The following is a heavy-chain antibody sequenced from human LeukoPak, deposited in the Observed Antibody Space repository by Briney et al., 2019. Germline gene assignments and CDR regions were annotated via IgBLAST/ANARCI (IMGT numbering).Heavy chain of an antibody. V-gene: IGHV3-74*01. CDR1: GFNFSSHW. D-gene: IGHD4-17*01. J-gene: IGHJ4*02. CDR2: IYSDGSST. CDR3: ARPLGPRNTVTTPAPFDY. Sequence: GGSLRLSCAASGFNFSSHWMHWVRQAPGKGLVWVSRIYSDGSSTSYADSVKGRFTISRDNAKNTLYLQMNSLRVDDTAVYYCARPLGPRNTVTTPAPFDYWGQGTLVTVSS.